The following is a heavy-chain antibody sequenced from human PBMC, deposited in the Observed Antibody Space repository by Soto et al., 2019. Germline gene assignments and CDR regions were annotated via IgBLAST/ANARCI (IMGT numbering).Heavy chain of an antibody. CDR2: ISTTSSSI. Sequence: PGGSRRLSWAASGFTFSRYIMNWVRQAPGKGLEWISYISTTSSSIYYADSVKGRFTISRDNAKNSLFLQMNSLRDEDTAVYYCARKGVAFDYWGQGALVTVSS. CDR1: GFTFSRYI. D-gene: IGHD3-3*01. J-gene: IGHJ4*02. V-gene: IGHV3-48*02. CDR3: ARKGVAFDY.